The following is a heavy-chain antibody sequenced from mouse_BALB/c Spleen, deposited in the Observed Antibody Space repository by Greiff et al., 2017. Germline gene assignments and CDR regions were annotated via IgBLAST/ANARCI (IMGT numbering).Heavy chain of an antibody. CDR2: IWGDGST. D-gene: IGHD2-10*02. CDR3: ARYGNFYAMDY. Sequence: VQGVESGPGLVAPSQSLSITCTVSGFSLTGYGVNWVRQPPGKGLEWLGMIWGDGSTDYNSALKSRLSISKDNSKSQVFLKMNSLQTDDTARYYCARYGNFYAMDYWGQGTSVTVSS. J-gene: IGHJ4*01. CDR1: GFSLTGYG. V-gene: IGHV2-6-7*01.